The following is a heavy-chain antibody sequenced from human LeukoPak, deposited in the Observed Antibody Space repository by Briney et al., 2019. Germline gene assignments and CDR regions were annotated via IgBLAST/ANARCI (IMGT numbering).Heavy chain of an antibody. D-gene: IGHD3-3*01. CDR3: ARGRGITIFGVVHPFDY. Sequence: SETLSLTCTVSGGSISSGGYYWSWIRQHPGKGLEWIGYIYYSGSTYYNPSLKSRVIISVDTSKNQFPLKLSSVTAADTAVYYCARGRGITIFGVVHPFDYWGQGTLVTVSS. CDR2: IYYSGST. J-gene: IGHJ4*02. V-gene: IGHV4-31*03. CDR1: GGSISSGGYY.